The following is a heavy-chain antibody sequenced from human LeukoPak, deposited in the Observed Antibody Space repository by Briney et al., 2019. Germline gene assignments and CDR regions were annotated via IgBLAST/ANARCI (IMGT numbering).Heavy chain of an antibody. J-gene: IGHJ4*02. CDR2: ISSNGGST. V-gene: IGHV3-64*01. Sequence: PGGSLRLSRAAAGFTFSSYSMHWVRQAPGKGLEYVSAISSNGGSTYYANSVEGRFTISRDNSKNTLYLQMGSLRAEDMAIYYCARKELWSGYSCWGEGWLVTVSS. CDR3: ARKELWSGYSC. CDR1: GFTFSSYS. D-gene: IGHD3-3*01.